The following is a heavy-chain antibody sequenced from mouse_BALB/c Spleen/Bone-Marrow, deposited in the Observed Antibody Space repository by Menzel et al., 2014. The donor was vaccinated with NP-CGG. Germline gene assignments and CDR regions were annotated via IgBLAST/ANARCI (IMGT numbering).Heavy chain of an antibody. CDR3: ARWLLPYGLDY. J-gene: IGHJ4*01. CDR2: IDPANGNT. CDR1: GFNIKDTY. Sequence: LVESGAELVKPGASVKLSSTASGFNIKDTYMHWVKQWPEQGLEWIGRIDPANGNTKYDPKFQGKATITADTSSNTAYLQLSSLTSEDTAVYYCARWLLPYGLDYWGQGTSVTVSS. D-gene: IGHD2-3*01. V-gene: IGHV14-3*02.